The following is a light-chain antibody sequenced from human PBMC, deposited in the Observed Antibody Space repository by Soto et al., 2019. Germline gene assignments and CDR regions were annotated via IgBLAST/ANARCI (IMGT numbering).Light chain of an antibody. V-gene: IGKV3-15*01. J-gene: IGKJ1*01. CDR3: QHYNSWPLT. CDR1: QSVSSN. Sequence: EIVMTQSPATLSVSPGKRVILSCWASQSVSSNLAWYQQKPGQAPRLLIYGASARATGIPARFSGSGSGTEFTLTISSLQSEDFAVYYCQHYNSWPLTFGQGTKVEI. CDR2: GAS.